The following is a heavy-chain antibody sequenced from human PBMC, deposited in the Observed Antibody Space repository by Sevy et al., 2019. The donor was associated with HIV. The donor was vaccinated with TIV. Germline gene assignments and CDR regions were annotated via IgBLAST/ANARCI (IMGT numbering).Heavy chain of an antibody. V-gene: IGHV1-24*01. CDR3: ATTKDYYESSGSPFDY. Sequence: ASVKVSCKVSGYTLTKLSMHWVRQGPGKGLEWMGSFDPEDGETIYAQKFQGRVTMTEDTSTDTAQMELRSLKSEDTAVYYGATTKDYYESSGSPFDYWGQGTLVTVSS. J-gene: IGHJ4*02. CDR1: GYTLTKLS. D-gene: IGHD3-22*01. CDR2: FDPEDGET.